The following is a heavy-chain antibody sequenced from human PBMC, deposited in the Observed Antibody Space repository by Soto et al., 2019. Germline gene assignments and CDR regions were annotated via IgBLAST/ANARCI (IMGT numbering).Heavy chain of an antibody. CDR3: ATGGSGRSA. D-gene: IGHD3-10*01. CDR1: GFTFSSYT. CDR2: ISSTSTHI. J-gene: IGHJ5*02. V-gene: IGHV3-21*02. Sequence: EVQLVESGGGLVKPGGSLRLSCAASGFTFSSYTMNWVRQAPGQGLEWVSSISSTSTHIYYADLVKGRFTISRDNAKNSLYLQMNSLRAEDTAVYYCATGGSGRSAWGQGTLVAVSS.